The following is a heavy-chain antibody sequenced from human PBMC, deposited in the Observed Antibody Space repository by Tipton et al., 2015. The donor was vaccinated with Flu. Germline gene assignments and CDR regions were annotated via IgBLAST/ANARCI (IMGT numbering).Heavy chain of an antibody. V-gene: IGHV4-4*02. D-gene: IGHD3-22*01. Sequence: TLSLTCAVSGDSITNSNWWSWVRQPPGKGLEWIGEIFHSGSTNYNLALRSRVTISVDMSKNHFSLKLTSVTAADTAIYYCARSLYDTTGYFLFHSWGQGTLVTVSS. J-gene: IGHJ4*02. CDR2: IFHSGST. CDR3: ARSLYDTTGYFLFHS. CDR1: GDSITNSNW.